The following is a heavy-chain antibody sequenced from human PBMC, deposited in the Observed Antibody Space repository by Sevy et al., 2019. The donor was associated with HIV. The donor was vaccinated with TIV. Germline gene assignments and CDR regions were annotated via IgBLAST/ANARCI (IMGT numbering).Heavy chain of an antibody. J-gene: IGHJ4*02. CDR3: ARDGYYYDSSGSDY. CDR2: VRSSSSYI. Sequence: GGSLRLSCAASGFTFSSYSMNWVRLAPVKGLEWVSSVRSSSSYIYYADSVKGRFTISRDNAKNSRYLQMNSLRAEDTAVYYCARDGYYYDSSGSDYWGQGTLVTVSS. D-gene: IGHD3-22*01. V-gene: IGHV3-21*01. CDR1: GFTFSSYS.